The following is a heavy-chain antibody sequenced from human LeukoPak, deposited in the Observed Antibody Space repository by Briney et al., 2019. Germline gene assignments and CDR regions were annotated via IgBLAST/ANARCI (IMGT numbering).Heavy chain of an antibody. D-gene: IGHD6-13*01. V-gene: IGHV3-30*02. Sequence: GGSLRLSCAASGFTFNTYAMHWVRQAPGKGLEWVALIWYDGSNRDYADSVKGRFTVSRDNSKNTVYLQMNSLSPEDTAVYYCAKCGPYSSKWYFNLIAYWGHGTLVTVSS. CDR1: GFTFNTYA. J-gene: IGHJ4*01. CDR3: AKCGPYSSKWYFNLIAY. CDR2: IWYDGSNR.